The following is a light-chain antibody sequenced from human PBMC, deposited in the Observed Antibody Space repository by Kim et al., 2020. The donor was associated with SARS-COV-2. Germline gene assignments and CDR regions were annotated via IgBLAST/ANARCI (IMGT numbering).Light chain of an antibody. CDR3: QAWDSSTVV. CDR1: KLGDKY. V-gene: IGLV3-1*01. Sequence: SYELTQPPSVSVSPGQTASITCSGDKLGDKYVCWYQQKPGQSPVLVIYQDTKRPSGIPERFSGSNSGNTASLTISGTQAMDEADYYCQAWDSSTVVFGGGTQLTVL. J-gene: IGLJ2*01. CDR2: QDT.